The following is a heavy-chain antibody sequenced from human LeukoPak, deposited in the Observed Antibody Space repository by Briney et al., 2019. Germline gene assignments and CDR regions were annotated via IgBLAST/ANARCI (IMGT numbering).Heavy chain of an antibody. CDR3: ARMIVAKNWFDP. J-gene: IGHJ5*02. D-gene: IGHD2/OR15-2a*01. Sequence: SGPTLVNPTQTLTLTCTFSGFSLRTSGMCVGWIRQSPGKALEWLARIDWDDDKYYSTSLKTRLTISKDTSKNQVVLTMTNMDPVDTATYYCARMIVAKNWFDPWGQRTLVTVSS. CDR1: GFSLRTSGMC. CDR2: IDWDDDK. V-gene: IGHV2-70*11.